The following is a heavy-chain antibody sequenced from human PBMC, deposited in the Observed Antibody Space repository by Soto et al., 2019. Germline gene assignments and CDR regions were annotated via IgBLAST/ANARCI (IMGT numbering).Heavy chain of an antibody. CDR2: ISAYNGNT. CDR1: GYTFTSYG. V-gene: IGHV1-18*01. Sequence: QVQLVQSGAEVKKPGASVKVSCKSSGYTFTSYGISWVRQAPGQGLEWMGWISAYNGNTKYVQKFQGRVTMTTDTSTSTAYIELRSLRSDDTVVYYCARDAAAGLNDYWGQGTLVTVSS. J-gene: IGHJ4*02. CDR3: ARDAAAGLNDY. D-gene: IGHD6-13*01.